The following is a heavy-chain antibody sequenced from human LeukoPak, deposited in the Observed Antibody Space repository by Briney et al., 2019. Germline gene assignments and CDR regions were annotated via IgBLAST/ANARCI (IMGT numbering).Heavy chain of an antibody. J-gene: IGHJ4*02. V-gene: IGHV3-48*03. CDR3: ARLLRYCSSTSCPGYYFDY. D-gene: IGHD2-2*01. Sequence: GGSLRLSCADSGFTFRSYEMNWVRQAPGKGLEWVSYISSSGSTIYYADSVKGRFTISRDNAKNSLYLQMNSLRAEDTAVYYCARLLRYCSSTSCPGYYFDYWGQGTLVTVSS. CDR1: GFTFRSYE. CDR2: ISSSGSTI.